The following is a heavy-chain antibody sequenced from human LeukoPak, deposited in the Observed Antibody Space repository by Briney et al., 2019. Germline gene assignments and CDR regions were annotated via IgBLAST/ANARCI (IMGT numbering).Heavy chain of an antibody. Sequence: GGSLRLSCAASGFTFNNFAMSWVRQAPGKGLEWVSTIGVSGANTYYADFVKGRFTVSRDNSKNTLYLQMNSLRAEDTAVYYCTKRTVTTSVDNAMDVWGQGTTSPSP. CDR2: IGVSGANT. D-gene: IGHD4-17*01. V-gene: IGHV3-23*01. J-gene: IGHJ6*02. CDR3: TKRTVTTSVDNAMDV. CDR1: GFTFNNFA.